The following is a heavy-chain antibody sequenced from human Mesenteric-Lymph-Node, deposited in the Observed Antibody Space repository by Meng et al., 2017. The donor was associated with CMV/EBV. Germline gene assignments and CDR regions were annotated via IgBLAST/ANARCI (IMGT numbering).Heavy chain of an antibody. Sequence: SVKVSCKASGGTFSSYTISWVRQAPGQGLEWVGRIIPILGVTNYAEKFQGRVTITADKSTSTTYMDLSSLTSEDTAMYYCATDSTPFQRSDQLPGPVFDYWGQGTLVTVSS. V-gene: IGHV1-69*04. J-gene: IGHJ4*02. D-gene: IGHD2-2*01. CDR1: GGTFSSYT. CDR2: IIPILGVT. CDR3: ATDSTPFQRSDQLPGPVFDY.